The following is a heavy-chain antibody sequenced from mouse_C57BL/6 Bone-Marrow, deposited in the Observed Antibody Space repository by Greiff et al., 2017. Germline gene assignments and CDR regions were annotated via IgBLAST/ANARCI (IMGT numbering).Heavy chain of an antibody. D-gene: IGHD2-10*02. V-gene: IGHV5-4*01. CDR3: ARDKYGIPFAY. CDR1: GFTFSSYA. Sequence: DVMLVESGGGLVKPGGSLKLSCAASGFTFSSYAMSWVRQTPEKRLEWVATISDGGSYTYYPDNVKGRFTISRDNAKNNLYLQMSHLKSEDTAMYYCARDKYGIPFAYWGQGTLVTVSA. CDR2: ISDGGSYT. J-gene: IGHJ3*01.